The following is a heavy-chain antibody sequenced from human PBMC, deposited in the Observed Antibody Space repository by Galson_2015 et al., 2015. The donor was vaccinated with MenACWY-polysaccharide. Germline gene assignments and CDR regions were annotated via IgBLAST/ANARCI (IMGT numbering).Heavy chain of an antibody. V-gene: IGHV1-2*02. CDR2: IHPKSGGT. J-gene: IGHJ4*02. D-gene: IGHD4-23*01. Sequence: SVKVSCKASGYSFNDNYIHWVRQAPGQGLEWMGWIHPKSGGTQYAQKFQGRVTMTRDTSISTSYMELSRLRPDDTAVYCCATPGGRDYWGQGTLVTVSS. CDR3: ATPGGRDY. CDR1: GYSFNDNY.